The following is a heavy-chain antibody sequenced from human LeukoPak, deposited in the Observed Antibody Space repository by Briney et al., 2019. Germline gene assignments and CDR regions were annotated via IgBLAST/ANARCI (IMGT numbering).Heavy chain of an antibody. CDR3: ARVYGDYERYFDY. CDR1: GFTFSSYS. D-gene: IGHD4-17*01. J-gene: IGHJ4*02. Sequence: PGGSLRLSCAASGFTFSSYSMNWVRQAPGKGLEWVSYISSSSSTIYYADSVKGRFTISRDNAKNSLYLQMNSLRAEDTAVYYCARVYGDYERYFDYWGQGTLVTGSS. CDR2: ISSSSSTI. V-gene: IGHV3-48*04.